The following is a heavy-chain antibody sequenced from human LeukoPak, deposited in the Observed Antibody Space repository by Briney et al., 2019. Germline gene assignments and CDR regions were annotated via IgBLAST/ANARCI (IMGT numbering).Heavy chain of an antibody. CDR2: IYGDGRT. Sequence: GGSLRLSCTASGFTLSDVWMNWVRQAPGNGLERVSVIYGDGRTSHSASVRGRFTISRDNSKNIVSLQMNNLRAEDTAVYYCARGRGLGVVSPYFDYWGQGTLVTVSS. CDR1: GFTLSDVW. CDR3: ARGRGLGVVSPYFDY. V-gene: IGHV3-53*01. J-gene: IGHJ4*02. D-gene: IGHD3-3*01.